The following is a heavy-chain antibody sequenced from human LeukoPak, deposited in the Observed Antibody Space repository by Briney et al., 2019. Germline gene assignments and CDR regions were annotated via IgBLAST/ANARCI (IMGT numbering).Heavy chain of an antibody. D-gene: IGHD3/OR15-3a*01. CDR3: ARRPSVSGPVIYFDY. J-gene: IGHJ4*02. CDR1: GGSISSSSYY. Sequence: PSETLSLTCTVSGGSISSSSYYWGWIRQPPGKGLEWIGSIYYSGSTYYNPPLKSRVTISVDTSKNQCSLKLSSVTAADTAVYYCARRPSVSGPVIYFDYWGQGTLVTVSS. V-gene: IGHV4-39*01. CDR2: IYYSGST.